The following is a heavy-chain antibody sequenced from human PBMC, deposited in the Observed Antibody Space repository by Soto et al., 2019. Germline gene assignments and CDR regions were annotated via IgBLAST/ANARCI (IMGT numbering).Heavy chain of an antibody. D-gene: IGHD6-19*01. CDR2: ISWNSGSI. CDR3: AKVAVAGPYFDY. V-gene: IGHV3-9*01. CDR1: GFTFDDYA. J-gene: IGHJ4*02. Sequence: AGGSLRLSCAASGFTFDDYAMHWVRQAPGKGLEWVSGISWNSGSIGYADSVKGRFTISRDNAKNSLYLQMNSLRAEDTALYYCAKVAVAGPYFDYWGQGTLITVSS.